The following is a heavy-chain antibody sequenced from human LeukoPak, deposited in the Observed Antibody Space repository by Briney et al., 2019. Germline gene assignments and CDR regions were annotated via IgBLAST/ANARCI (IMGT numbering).Heavy chain of an antibody. CDR3: ARAFRTGNLDS. J-gene: IGHJ4*02. V-gene: IGHV4-34*09. Sequence: SETLSLTCAVYGGSFSGYYWSWIRQPPGKGLEWIGEINHSGSTNYNPSLKSRVTMSVDTSKNQLSLKLRSVTAADTAVYYCARAFRTGNLDSWGQGTLVTVSS. D-gene: IGHD1-1*01. CDR1: GGSFSGYY. CDR2: INHSGST.